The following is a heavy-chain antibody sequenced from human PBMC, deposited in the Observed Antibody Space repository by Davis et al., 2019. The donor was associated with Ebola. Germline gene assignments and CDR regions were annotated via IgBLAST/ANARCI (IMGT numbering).Heavy chain of an antibody. J-gene: IGHJ5*02. CDR3: ARGLGIGSWFDP. CDR2: INHSGST. V-gene: IGHV4-34*01. D-gene: IGHD1-26*01. CDR1: GGSFSGYY. Sequence: SETLSLTCAVYGGSFSGYYWSWIRQPPGNGLEWIGEINHSGSTNYNPSLKSRVTISVDTSKNQFSLKLSSVTAADTAVYYCARGLGIGSWFDPWGQGTLVTVSS.